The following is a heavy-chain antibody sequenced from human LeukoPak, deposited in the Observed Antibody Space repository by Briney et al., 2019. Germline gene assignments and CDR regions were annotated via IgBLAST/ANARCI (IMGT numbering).Heavy chain of an antibody. J-gene: IGHJ4*02. CDR2: IIPILGIA. Sequence: SVKVSCKASGGTFSSYAISWVRQAPGQGLEWMGRIIPILGIANYAQKFQGRVTITADKSTSTAYMELSSLRSEDTAVYYCARDWGYYYGSGSYFDYWGQGTLVTVSS. CDR3: ARDWGYYYGSGSYFDY. CDR1: GGTFSSYA. D-gene: IGHD3-10*01. V-gene: IGHV1-69*04.